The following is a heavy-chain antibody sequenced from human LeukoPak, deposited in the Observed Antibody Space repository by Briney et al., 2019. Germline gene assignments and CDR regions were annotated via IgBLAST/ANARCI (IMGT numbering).Heavy chain of an antibody. Sequence: PGGSLRLSCAGSGFPFSSHGMNWVRQAPGKGLEWVSGISPGGGPTYYADSVKGRFTISRDNSKNTLYLQMNSLRAEDTAVYYCARVIGSSSSPLDYWGQGTLVTVSS. CDR3: ARVIGSSSSPLDY. J-gene: IGHJ4*02. V-gene: IGHV3-23*01. CDR1: GFPFSSHG. CDR2: ISPGGGPT. D-gene: IGHD6-13*01.